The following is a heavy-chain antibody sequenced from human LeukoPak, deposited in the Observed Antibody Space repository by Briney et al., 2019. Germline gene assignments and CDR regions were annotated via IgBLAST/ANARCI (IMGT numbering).Heavy chain of an antibody. CDR2: IIPIFGTA. V-gene: IGHV1-69*05. D-gene: IGHD6-19*01. J-gene: IGHJ4*02. CDR1: GGTFSSYA. Sequence: PVKVSCKASGGTFSSYAISWVRQAPGQGLEWMGGIIPIFGTANYAQKFQGRVTITTDESTSTAYMELSSLRSEDTAVYYCARDLGEQRPDSSGWGQGTLVTVSS. CDR3: ARDLGEQRPDSSG.